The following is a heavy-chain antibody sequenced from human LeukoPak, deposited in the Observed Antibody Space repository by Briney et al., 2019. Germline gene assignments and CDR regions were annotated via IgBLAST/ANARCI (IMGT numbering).Heavy chain of an antibody. CDR2: INHSGST. D-gene: IGHD6-13*01. Sequence: SETLSFTCAVYGGSFSGYYWSGIRQPPGKGLEWIGEINHSGSTNYNPSLKSRVTISVDTSKNQFSLKLSSVTAADTAVYYCARGCPRSSWAKNSYYFDYWGQGTLVTVSS. CDR3: ARGCPRSSWAKNSYYFDY. V-gene: IGHV4-34*01. CDR1: GGSFSGYY. J-gene: IGHJ4*02.